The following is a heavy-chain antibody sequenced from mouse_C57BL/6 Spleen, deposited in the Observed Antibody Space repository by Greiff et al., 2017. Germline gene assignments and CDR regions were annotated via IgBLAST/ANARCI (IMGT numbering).Heavy chain of an antibody. CDR2: ISYDGSN. CDR3: AGLGLDWFAY. D-gene: IGHD4-1*01. Sequence: EVKLMESGPGLVKPSQSLSLTCSVTGYSITSGYYWNWIRQFPGNKLEWMGYISYDGSNNYNPSLKNRISITRDTSKNQFFLKLNSVTTEDTATYYCAGLGLDWFAYWGQGTLVTVSA. J-gene: IGHJ3*01. CDR1: GYSITSGYY. V-gene: IGHV3-6*01.